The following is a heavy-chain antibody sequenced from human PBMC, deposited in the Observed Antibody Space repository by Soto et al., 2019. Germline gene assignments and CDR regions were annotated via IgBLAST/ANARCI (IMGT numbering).Heavy chain of an antibody. CDR3: ARAGPSSTVYALIVHWFDP. D-gene: IGHD2-8*01. CDR2: ISAYNGNT. CDR1: GYTFSNYA. V-gene: IGHV1-18*04. J-gene: IGHJ5*02. Sequence: QVQLVQSGAEVKKPGASVKVSCKASGYTFSNYAITWVRQAPGQGLEWMGWISAYNGNTKYAQKFQGRVTMTTDTSTTTAHMELTGLRSDDTAVYYCARAGPSSTVYALIVHWFDPWGQGTLVTVSS.